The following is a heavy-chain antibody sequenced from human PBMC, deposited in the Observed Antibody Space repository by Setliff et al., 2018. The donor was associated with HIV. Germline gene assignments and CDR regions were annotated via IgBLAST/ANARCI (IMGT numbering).Heavy chain of an antibody. Sequence: VASVKVSCKSSGYIFTRYYMHWVRQAPGQGLEWMGWIDPNSGGTNYAQKFEGRVTMTRDTTVNTVYIEVSSLRSDDTAVYYCSRDVGVPGRGNALEYWGQGIPVTVSS. CDR2: IDPNSGGT. CDR1: GYIFTRYY. D-gene: IGHD3-10*01. J-gene: IGHJ4*02. V-gene: IGHV1-2*02. CDR3: SRDVGVPGRGNALEY.